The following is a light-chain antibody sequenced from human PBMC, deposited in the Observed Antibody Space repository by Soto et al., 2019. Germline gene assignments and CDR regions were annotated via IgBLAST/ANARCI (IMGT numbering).Light chain of an antibody. Sequence: EIVMTQSPATLSVSPGERATLSCRASQSVKSNLAWYQQKPGQAPRLLIYGASTRATGIPARFSGSGSGTDFNLTISSLQSEDLAVYYCQQYNNWPPWTFGQGTNVEIK. CDR1: QSVKSN. CDR3: QQYNNWPPWT. CDR2: GAS. J-gene: IGKJ1*01. V-gene: IGKV3-15*01.